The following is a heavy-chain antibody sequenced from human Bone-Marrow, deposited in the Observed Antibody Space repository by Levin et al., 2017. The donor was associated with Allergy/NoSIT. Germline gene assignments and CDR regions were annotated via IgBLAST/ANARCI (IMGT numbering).Heavy chain of an antibody. CDR1: GFTFSSYA. D-gene: IGHD2-15*01. CDR3: ARDRLGYCSGGSCFDYYYYGMDV. V-gene: IGHV3-30-3*01. Sequence: PGGSLRLSCAASGFTFSSYAMHWVRQAPGKGLEWVAVISYDGSNKYYADSVKGRFTISRDNSKNTLYLQMNSLRAEDTAVYYCARDRLGYCSGGSCFDYYYYGMDVWGQGTTVTVSS. CDR2: ISYDGSNK. J-gene: IGHJ6*02.